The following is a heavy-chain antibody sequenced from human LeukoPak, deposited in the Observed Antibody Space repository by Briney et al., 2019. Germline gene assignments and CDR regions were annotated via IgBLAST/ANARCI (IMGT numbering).Heavy chain of an antibody. D-gene: IGHD6-13*01. Sequence: SLRLSCAASGFTFSDYYMSWIRQAPGKGLEWVSYISSIGSTIYDAASVKGRFTSSRDNAKESLYLQMNSLRVEDTAVYYCARDPGIAAAGTVGYFDSWGQGILVTVSS. CDR3: ARDPGIAAAGTVGYFDS. CDR1: GFTFSDYY. J-gene: IGHJ4*02. V-gene: IGHV3-11*04. CDR2: ISSIGSTI.